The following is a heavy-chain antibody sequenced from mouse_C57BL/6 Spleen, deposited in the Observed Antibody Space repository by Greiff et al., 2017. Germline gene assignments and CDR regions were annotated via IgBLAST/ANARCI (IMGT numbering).Heavy chain of an antibody. J-gene: IGHJ4*01. D-gene: IGHD1-1*01. V-gene: IGHV1-61*01. Sequence: VQLQQPGAELVRPGSSVKLSCKASGYTFTSYWMDWVKQRPGQGLEWIGNIYPSDSETHYNQKFKDKATLTVDKSSSTAYMQLSSLTSEDSAVYYCARALFITTVVDAMDYWGQGTSVTVSS. CDR1: GYTFTSYW. CDR2: IYPSDSET. CDR3: ARALFITTVVDAMDY.